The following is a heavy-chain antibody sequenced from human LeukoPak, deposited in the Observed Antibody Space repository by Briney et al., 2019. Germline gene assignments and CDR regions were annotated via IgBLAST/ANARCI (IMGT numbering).Heavy chain of an antibody. CDR3: ARASVDSSGYYYYFDY. V-gene: IGHV1-18*04. CDR2: ISAYNGNT. D-gene: IGHD3-22*01. Sequence: GASVKVSCKASGYTFTGYYMHWVRQAPGQGLEWMGWISAYNGNTNYAQKLQGRVTMTTDTSTSTAYMELRSLRSDDTAVYYCARASVDSSGYYYYFDYWGQGTLVTVSS. J-gene: IGHJ4*02. CDR1: GYTFTGYY.